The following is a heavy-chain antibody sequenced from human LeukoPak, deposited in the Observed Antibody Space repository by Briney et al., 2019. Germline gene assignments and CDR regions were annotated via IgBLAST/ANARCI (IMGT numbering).Heavy chain of an antibody. J-gene: IGHJ4*02. CDR3: AKAGAVVVVAAKFFDY. CDR2: IYSGGST. D-gene: IGHD2-15*01. Sequence: GGSLRLSCAASGFTVSSNYMSWVRQAPGKGLEWVSVIYSGGSTYYADFVKGRFTISRDNSKNTLYLQMNSLRAEDTAVYYCAKAGAVVVVAAKFFDYWGQGTLVTVSS. CDR1: GFTVSSNY. V-gene: IGHV3-53*01.